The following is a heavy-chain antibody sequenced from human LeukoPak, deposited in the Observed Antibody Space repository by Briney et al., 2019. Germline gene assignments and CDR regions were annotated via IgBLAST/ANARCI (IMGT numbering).Heavy chain of an antibody. CDR1: GFTFSDYY. D-gene: IGHD6-19*01. Sequence: GGSLRLSRAASGFTFSDYYMSWIRQAPGKGLEWVSYISSSGSTIYYADSVKGRFTISRDNAKNSLYLQMNSLRAEDTAVYYCARVDSSGWYSGGDDAFDIWGQGTMVTVSS. CDR2: ISSSGSTI. CDR3: ARVDSSGWYSGGDDAFDI. J-gene: IGHJ3*02. V-gene: IGHV3-11*01.